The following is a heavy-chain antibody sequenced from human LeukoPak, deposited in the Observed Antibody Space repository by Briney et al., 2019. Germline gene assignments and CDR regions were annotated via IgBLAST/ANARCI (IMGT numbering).Heavy chain of an antibody. Sequence: GGSLRLSCVASGFTFSTYTMHWVRQAPGKGLEWVAVISYDGSNKDYADSVKGRFTISRDNSKNTLYLQMNSLRAEDTAVYYCARDFCSGGSCYQFDYWGQGTLVTVSS. CDR3: ARDFCSGGSCYQFDY. J-gene: IGHJ4*02. CDR2: ISYDGSNK. V-gene: IGHV3-30-3*01. CDR1: GFTFSTYT. D-gene: IGHD2-15*01.